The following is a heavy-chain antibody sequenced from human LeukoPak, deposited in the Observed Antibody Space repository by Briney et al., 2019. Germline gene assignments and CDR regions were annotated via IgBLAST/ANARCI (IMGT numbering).Heavy chain of an antibody. J-gene: IGHJ4*02. V-gene: IGHV3-74*01. D-gene: IGHD3-22*01. Sequence: GRSLRLSCAASGFTFSNYWMHWVRRAPGKGLVWVSRINSDGRSTSYADSVKGRFTISRHNAKNTLYLQMNSLRAENTAVYYCARGYYDSSGYYLIDYWGQGTLVTVSS. CDR3: ARGYYDSSGYYLIDY. CDR2: INSDGRST. CDR1: GFTFSNYW.